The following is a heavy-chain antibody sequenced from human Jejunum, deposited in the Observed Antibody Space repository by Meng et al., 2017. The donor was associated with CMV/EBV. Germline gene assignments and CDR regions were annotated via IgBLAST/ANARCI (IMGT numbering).Heavy chain of an antibody. CDR1: GFTFSNYE. Sequence: SGFTFSNYEMNWVRQAPGKGLEWVSYITTSGSAIYYADSVKGRFTISRDNAKNSLYLQMNSLRAEDTAVYYCARDEVGPSVGGIDYWGQGTLVTVSS. D-gene: IGHD1-26*01. J-gene: IGHJ4*02. V-gene: IGHV3-48*03. CDR3: ARDEVGPSVGGIDY. CDR2: ITTSGSAI.